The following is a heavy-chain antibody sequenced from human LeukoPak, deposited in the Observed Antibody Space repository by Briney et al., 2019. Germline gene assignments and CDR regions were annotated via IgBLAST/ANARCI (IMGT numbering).Heavy chain of an antibody. D-gene: IGHD2-2*01. J-gene: IGHJ4*02. CDR2: ISYDGSNK. CDR3: AKSRGCSSTSCLVDY. CDR1: GFTFSSYG. V-gene: IGHV3-30*18. Sequence: GGSLRLSCAASGFTFSSYGMHWVRQAPGKGLEWVSVISYDGSNKYYADSVKGRFTISRDNSKNTLYLQMNSLRAEDTAVYYCAKSRGCSSTSCLVDYWGQGTLVTVSS.